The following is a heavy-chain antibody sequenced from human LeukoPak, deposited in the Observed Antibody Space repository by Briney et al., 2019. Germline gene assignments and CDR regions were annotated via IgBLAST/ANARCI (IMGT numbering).Heavy chain of an antibody. J-gene: IGHJ4*02. D-gene: IGHD1-1*01. V-gene: IGHV4-34*01. CDR3: ARGSANWNPFDY. CDR1: GGSFSGYY. CDR2: INHSGST. Sequence: PSETLSLTCAVYGGSFSGYYWSWIRQPPGKGLEWIGEINHSGSTNYNPSLKSRVTISVDTSKNQFSLKLSSVTAADTAVYYCARGSANWNPFDYWGQGTLVTVSS.